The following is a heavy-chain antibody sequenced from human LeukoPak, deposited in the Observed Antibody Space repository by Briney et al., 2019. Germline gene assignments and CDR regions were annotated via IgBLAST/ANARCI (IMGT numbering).Heavy chain of an antibody. J-gene: IGHJ4*02. V-gene: IGHV4-59*12. Sequence: SETLSLTCTVSGASITRYFWNWIRQPPGKELEWIGYISSGGSTNYNPSLKSRVTISIDTSKNQFSLKLTSVTAADTAVYYCARLSPDGGGGTYFDYWGQGTLVTVSS. D-gene: IGHD3-16*01. CDR1: GASITRYF. CDR2: ISSGGST. CDR3: ARLSPDGGGGTYFDY.